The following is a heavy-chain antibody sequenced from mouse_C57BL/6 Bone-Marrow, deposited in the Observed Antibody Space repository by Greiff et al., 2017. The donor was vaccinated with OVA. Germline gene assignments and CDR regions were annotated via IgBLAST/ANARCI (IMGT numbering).Heavy chain of an antibody. CDR1: GFTFSSYA. V-gene: IGHV5-9-1*02. Sequence: EVMLVESGEGLVKPGGSLKLSCAASGFTFSSYAMSWVRQTPEKRLEWVAYISSGGDYIYYADTVKGRFTISRDNARNTLYLQMSSLKSEDTAMYYCTRDRGPYYFDYWGQGTTLTVSS. CDR2: ISSGGDYI. CDR3: TRDRGPYYFDY. J-gene: IGHJ2*01.